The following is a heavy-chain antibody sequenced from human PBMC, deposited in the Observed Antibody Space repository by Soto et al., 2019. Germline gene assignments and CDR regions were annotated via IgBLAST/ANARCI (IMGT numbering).Heavy chain of an antibody. Sequence: GGSLRLSCAASGFTFSSYSMNWVRQAPGKGLEWVSSISSSSSYIYYADSVKGRFTISRDNAKNSLYLQMNSLRAEDTAVYYCARDFKRVGWLLGYWGQGTLVTVSS. V-gene: IGHV3-21*01. J-gene: IGHJ4*02. CDR1: GFTFSSYS. D-gene: IGHD5-12*01. CDR2: ISSSSSYI. CDR3: ARDFKRVGWLLGY.